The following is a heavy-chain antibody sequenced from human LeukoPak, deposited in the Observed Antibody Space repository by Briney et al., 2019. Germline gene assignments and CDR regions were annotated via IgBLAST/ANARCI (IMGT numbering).Heavy chain of an antibody. J-gene: IGHJ6*02. CDR1: GGSFSGYY. V-gene: IGHV4-34*01. D-gene: IGHD3-16*01. Sequence: KPSETLSLTCAVYGGSFSGYYWSWIRQPPGKGLEWIGEINHSGSTNYNPSLKSRVTISVDTSKNQFSLKLSSVTAADTAVYYCARDDRVSIYYYYGVDVWGQGTTVTVSS. CDR3: ARDDRVSIYYYYGVDV. CDR2: INHSGST.